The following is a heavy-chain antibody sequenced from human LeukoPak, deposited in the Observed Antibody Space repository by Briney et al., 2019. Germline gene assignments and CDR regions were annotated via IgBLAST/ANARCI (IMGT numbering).Heavy chain of an antibody. CDR3: ARDYYGGNEADFFDY. Sequence: KRLEWIGSIYYSGSACYNPSLKSRVTISVDTSKNQFSLKLSSVTAADTAVYYCARDYYGGNEADFFDYWGQGTLVTVSS. CDR2: IYYSGSA. J-gene: IGHJ4*02. D-gene: IGHD4-23*01. V-gene: IGHV4-39*07.